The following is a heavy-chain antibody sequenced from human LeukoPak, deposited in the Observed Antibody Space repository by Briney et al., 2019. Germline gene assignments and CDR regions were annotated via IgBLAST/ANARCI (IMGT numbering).Heavy chain of an antibody. J-gene: IGHJ4*02. CDR1: GFTVSNNY. D-gene: IGHD5-18*01. Sequence: PGGSLRLSCAASGFTVSNNYMSWVRQAPGKGLEWVSVVYSGGSTYSADSVKGRFTISRDNSKTTLYLQMNSLRAKDSAVYYCARDRYSYGFALDCWGQGTLVTVSS. CDR3: ARDRYSYGFALDC. V-gene: IGHV3-66*02. CDR2: VYSGGST.